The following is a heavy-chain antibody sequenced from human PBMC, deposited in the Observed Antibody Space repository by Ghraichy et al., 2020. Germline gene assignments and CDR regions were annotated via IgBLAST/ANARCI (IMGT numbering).Heavy chain of an antibody. CDR2: IKQDGSEK. J-gene: IGHJ4*02. V-gene: IGHV3-7*01. CDR3: ASLLLEQWLVRDFDY. CDR1: GFTFSSYW. Sequence: GGSLRLSCAASGFTFSSYWMSWVRQAPGKGLEWVANIKQDGSEKYYVDSVKGRFTISRDNAKNSLYLQMNSLRAEDTAVYYCASLLLEQWLVRDFDYWGQGTLVTVSS. D-gene: IGHD6-19*01.